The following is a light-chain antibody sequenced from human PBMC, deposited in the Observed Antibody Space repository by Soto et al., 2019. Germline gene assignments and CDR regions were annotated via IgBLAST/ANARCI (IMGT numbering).Light chain of an antibody. V-gene: IGLV2-14*01. CDR3: SSYTSSSFPWV. CDR2: EVS. J-gene: IGLJ3*02. Sequence: QSVLTQPASVSGSPGQSITISCTGTSSDVGGYNYVSWYQQHPGKAPKLMIYEVSNRPSGVSNRFSGSKSGYTASLTISGLHAEDEADYYCSSYTSSSFPWVFGGGTNLTVL. CDR1: SSDVGGYNY.